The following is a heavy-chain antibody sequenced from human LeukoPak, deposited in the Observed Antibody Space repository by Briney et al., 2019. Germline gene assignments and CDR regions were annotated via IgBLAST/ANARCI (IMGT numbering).Heavy chain of an antibody. CDR1: GASITNYY. CDR2: IYYTGTT. J-gene: IGHJ6*02. Sequence: SETLSLTCTVSGASITNYYWSWIRQPPGNGLEWIGYIYYTGTTKYNPSLDSRVTISVDTSKNQFSLKLSSVTAADTAVYYCASGDYSTGYYYYGMDVWGQGTTVTVSS. V-gene: IGHV4-59*12. CDR3: ASGDYSTGYYYYGMDV. D-gene: IGHD4-11*01.